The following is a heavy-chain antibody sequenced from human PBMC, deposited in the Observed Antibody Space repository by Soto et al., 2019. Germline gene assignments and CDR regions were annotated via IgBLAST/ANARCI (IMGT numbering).Heavy chain of an antibody. CDR3: AGQGYGDYYNWFDP. CDR2: IYSGGST. CDR1: GFTVSSNY. Sequence: EVQLVESGGGLIQPGGSLRLSCAASGFTVSSNYMSWVRQAPGKGLEWVSGIYSGGSTYYADSVKGRFTISRDNSKNTLYLQMNSLRAEDTAVYYCAGQGYGDYYNWFDPWGQGTLVTVSS. V-gene: IGHV3-53*01. J-gene: IGHJ5*02. D-gene: IGHD4-17*01.